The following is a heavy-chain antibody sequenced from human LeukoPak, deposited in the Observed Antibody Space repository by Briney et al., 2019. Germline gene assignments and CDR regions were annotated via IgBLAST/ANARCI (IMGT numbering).Heavy chain of an antibody. V-gene: IGHV3-23*01. Sequence: PGGSLRLSCTVSGFPFGSEAMSWVRQAPGRGLEWVSSISPAGGTTYYADSVKGRFTISRDNSKNTLYVQMNSLRVEDTAVYYCAKSRSGSSNWALRIFDNWGQGTLVSVSS. J-gene: IGHJ4*02. CDR3: AKSRSGSSNWALRIFDN. CDR1: GFPFGSEA. D-gene: IGHD6-13*01. CDR2: ISPAGGTT.